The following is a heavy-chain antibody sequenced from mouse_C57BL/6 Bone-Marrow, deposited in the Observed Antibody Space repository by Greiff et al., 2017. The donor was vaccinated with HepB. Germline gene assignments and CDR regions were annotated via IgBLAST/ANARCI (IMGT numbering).Heavy chain of an antibody. Sequence: VQLQQSGAELVKPGASVKMSCKASGYTFTSYWITWVKQRPGQGLEWIGDIYPGSGSTNYNEKFKSKATLTVDTSSSTAYMQLSSLTSEDSAVYYCARDDSSGDYFDYWGQGTTLTVSS. CDR3: ARDDSSGDYFDY. J-gene: IGHJ2*01. V-gene: IGHV1-55*01. CDR2: IYPGSGST. CDR1: GYTFTSYW. D-gene: IGHD3-2*02.